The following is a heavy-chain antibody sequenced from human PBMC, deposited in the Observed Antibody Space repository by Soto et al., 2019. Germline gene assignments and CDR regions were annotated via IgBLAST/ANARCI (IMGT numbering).Heavy chain of an antibody. V-gene: IGHV4-34*01. Sequence: PSETLSLTCAVYGGSFSGYYWSWIRQPPGKGLEWIGEINHSGSTNYNPSLKSRVTISVDTSKNQFSLKLSSVTAADTAVYYCARGSPLPIDYWGQGTLVTVSS. CDR1: GGSFSGYY. D-gene: IGHD1-26*01. CDR3: ARGSPLPIDY. J-gene: IGHJ4*02. CDR2: INHSGST.